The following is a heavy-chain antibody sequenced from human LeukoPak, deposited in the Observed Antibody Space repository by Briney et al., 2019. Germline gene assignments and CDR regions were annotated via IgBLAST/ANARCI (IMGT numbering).Heavy chain of an antibody. CDR3: TTFYHEYSPY. D-gene: IGHD2/OR15-2a*01. Sequence: GGSLGLSCAASGFSFMNAWMIWVRQAPGKGLEWVGRIKSNADGGTPDYAAPARGRFTISRDDSKNTLYLQMNSLKTEDTAVYYCTTFYHEYSPYWGRGTLVTVSS. J-gene: IGHJ4*02. CDR2: IKSNADGGTP. CDR1: GFSFMNAW. V-gene: IGHV3-15*01.